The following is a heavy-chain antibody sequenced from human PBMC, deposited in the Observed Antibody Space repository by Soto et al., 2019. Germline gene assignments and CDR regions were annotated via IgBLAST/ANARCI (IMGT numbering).Heavy chain of an antibody. D-gene: IGHD3-3*01. CDR3: ARGGHDFWSGPFDY. CDR1: DGSISTYY. Sequence: PSETLSLTCTVSDGSISTYYCNWIRQPAGKGLEWIGRIDASGSTDYDPSLKSRVTMSVDTSKNQFSLRLSSVTAADTAVYYCARGGHDFWSGPFDYWGRGAQVTVSS. V-gene: IGHV4-4*07. CDR2: IDASGST. J-gene: IGHJ4*02.